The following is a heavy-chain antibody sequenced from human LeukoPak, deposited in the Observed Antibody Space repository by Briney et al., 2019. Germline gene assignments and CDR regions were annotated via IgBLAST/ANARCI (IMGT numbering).Heavy chain of an antibody. CDR2: IYYSGSA. J-gene: IGHJ4*02. CDR1: GGSVSSGTYY. V-gene: IGHV4-39*07. D-gene: IGHD6-13*01. Sequence: PSETLSLTCTVSGGSVSSGTYYWSWIRQPPGKGLEWIGNIYYSGSAYYNPSLKSRVTMSVDTSKNQFSLKLSSVTAADTAVYYCARKPIVSSAWYYFDYWGQGTLVTVS. CDR3: ARKPIVSSAWYYFDY.